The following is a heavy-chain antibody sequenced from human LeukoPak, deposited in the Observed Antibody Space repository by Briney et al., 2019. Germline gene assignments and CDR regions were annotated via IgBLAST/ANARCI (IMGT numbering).Heavy chain of an antibody. CDR3: ARWRGSTSERSDY. J-gene: IGHJ4*02. Sequence: PGRSLRLSCAASGFTFSSYAMHWVRQAPGKGLEWVAVISYDGSNKYYADSVKGRFTISRDSAKNSLYLQMDSLRVEDTATYYCARWRGSTSERSDYWGQGTLVTVSS. CDR2: ISYDGSNK. D-gene: IGHD2-2*01. V-gene: IGHV3-30-3*01. CDR1: GFTFSSYA.